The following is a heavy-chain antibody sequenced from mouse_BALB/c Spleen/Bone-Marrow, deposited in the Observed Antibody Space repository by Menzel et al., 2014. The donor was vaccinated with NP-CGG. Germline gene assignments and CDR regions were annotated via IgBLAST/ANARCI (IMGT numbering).Heavy chain of an antibody. CDR3: ARQENWALDY. V-gene: IGHV5-9-1*01. J-gene: IGHJ2*01. Sequence: DVMLVESGGGLVKPGGSLKLSCAASRFTFSNYAMSWVRQTPEKRLEWVATISSGGSYTYYPDSVKGRLTISRDNAQNTLYLQMSSLRSEDTAMYFCARQENWALDYWGQGTTLTVSS. CDR1: RFTFSNYA. D-gene: IGHD4-1*01. CDR2: ISSGGSYT.